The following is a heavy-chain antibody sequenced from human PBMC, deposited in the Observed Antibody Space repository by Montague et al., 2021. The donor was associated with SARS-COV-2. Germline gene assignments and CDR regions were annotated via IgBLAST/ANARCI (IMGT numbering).Heavy chain of an antibody. J-gene: IGHJ1*01. V-gene: IGHV4-39*01. D-gene: IGHD5-12*01. CDR3: ARTVDSRSAGIFQH. CDR1: GGSISRSNYH. CDR2: LYYTGST. Sequence: SETLSLTCTVSGGSISRSNYHWGWIRQSPGKGLEWIVSLYYTGSTYCNPSLKSRVDISVDTTKNQFSLKLSSVTAADTAVYYCARTVDSRSAGIFQHWGQGTLVTVSS.